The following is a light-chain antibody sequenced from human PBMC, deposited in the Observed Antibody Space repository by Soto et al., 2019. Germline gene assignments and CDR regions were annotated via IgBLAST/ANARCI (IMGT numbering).Light chain of an antibody. V-gene: IGKV2-30*01. CDR3: MQSIPVYT. J-gene: IGKJ2*01. CDR1: QSLVYSDGNTY. Sequence: DVVMTQSPLSLPVTLGQPASISCRSSQSLVYSDGNTYLNWFQQRPGQSPRLLIYKVSNRDSWVQGRISGSGSGTHFRLVISMEEAEDVGVYYCMQSIPVYTCCQGTKLEIK. CDR2: KVS.